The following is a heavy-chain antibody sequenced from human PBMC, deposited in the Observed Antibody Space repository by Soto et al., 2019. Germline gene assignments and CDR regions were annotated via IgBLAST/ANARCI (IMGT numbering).Heavy chain of an antibody. CDR1: GFTLTSYM. Sequence: GGSLRLSCAASGFTLTSYMINWVRQAPGKGLEWVSSISSVRNFTYYSDSVTGRFIISRDNARNSVYLQMKRLRAEDTAVYYCARDWDGRYPSGVFGLWGQGTMVTVSS. D-gene: IGHD3-16*02. J-gene: IGHJ3*01. V-gene: IGHV3-21*01. CDR2: ISSVRNFT. CDR3: ARDWDGRYPSGVFGL.